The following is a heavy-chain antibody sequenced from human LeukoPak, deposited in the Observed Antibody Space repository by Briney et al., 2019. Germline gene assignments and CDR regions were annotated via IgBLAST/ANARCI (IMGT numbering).Heavy chain of an antibody. J-gene: IGHJ4*02. CDR3: AKAYCGGDCYPNYYFDY. Sequence: GGSLRLSCAASGFTFDDYAMHWVRQAPGKGLEWVSGISWNSGSIGYADSVKGRFTISRDNAKNSLYLQMNSLRAEDTALYYCAKAYCGGDCYPNYYFDYWGQETLVTVSS. V-gene: IGHV3-9*01. CDR1: GFTFDDYA. CDR2: ISWNSGSI. D-gene: IGHD2-21*02.